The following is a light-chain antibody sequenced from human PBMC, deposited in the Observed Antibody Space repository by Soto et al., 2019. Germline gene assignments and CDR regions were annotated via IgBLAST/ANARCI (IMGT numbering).Light chain of an antibody. J-gene: IGLJ3*02. CDR1: RSNLGAGYD. Sequence: QSVLTQPPSVSGAPGQGITISCTGTRSNLGAGYDVHWYQQLPGAAPKLLIYANNKRPSGVLDRFSGSKSGTSASLAITGLQAEDEADHYCQSYDNSLSGAWVFGGGTKVTVL. V-gene: IGLV1-40*01. CDR3: QSYDNSLSGAWV. CDR2: ANN.